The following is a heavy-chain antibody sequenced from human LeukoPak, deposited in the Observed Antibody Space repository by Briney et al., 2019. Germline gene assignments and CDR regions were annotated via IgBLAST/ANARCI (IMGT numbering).Heavy chain of an antibody. D-gene: IGHD2-15*01. CDR3: ARPATDYYYYMDV. Sequence: GGSLRLSCAASGFTFSSYGMHWVRQAPGKGLEWVAVIWYDGSNKYYADSVKGRFTISRDNSKNTLYLQMNSLRAEDTAVYYCARPATDYYYYMDVWGKGTTVTVSS. CDR1: GFTFSSYG. CDR2: IWYDGSNK. J-gene: IGHJ6*03. V-gene: IGHV3-33*01.